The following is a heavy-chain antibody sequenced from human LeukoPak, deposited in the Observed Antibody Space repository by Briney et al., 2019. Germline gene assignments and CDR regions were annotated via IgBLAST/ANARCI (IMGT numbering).Heavy chain of an antibody. J-gene: IGHJ4*02. CDR3: TTVNGDNFPDY. D-gene: IGHD4-23*01. CDR1: GFTFSDHY. CDR2: TRNKANSYTT. Sequence: GGSLRLSCAASGFTFSDHYMDWVRQAPGKGLEWVGRTRNKANSYTTEYAASVKGRFTISRDDSKNSLYLQMNSLKTEDTAVYYCTTVNGDNFPDYWGQGTLVTVSS. V-gene: IGHV3-72*01.